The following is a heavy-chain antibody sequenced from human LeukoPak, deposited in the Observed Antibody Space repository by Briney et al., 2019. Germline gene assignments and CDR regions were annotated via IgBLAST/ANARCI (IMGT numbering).Heavy chain of an antibody. V-gene: IGHV4-39*01. CDR2: IYYSGST. J-gene: IGHJ5*02. CDR1: GGSISSSSYY. D-gene: IGHD3-10*01. Sequence: SETLSLTCTVSGGSISSSSYYWGWIRQPPGKGLEWIGSIYYSGSTYYNPSLKSRVTISVDTSKNQFSLKLSSVTAADTAVYYCARRKTMVRGASNWFDPWGQGTLVTVSS. CDR3: ARRKTMVRGASNWFDP.